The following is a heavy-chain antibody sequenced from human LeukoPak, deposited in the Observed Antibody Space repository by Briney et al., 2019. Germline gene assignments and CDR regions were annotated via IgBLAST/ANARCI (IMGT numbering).Heavy chain of an antibody. CDR3: VRDSGYSSSWYLIDDDFDI. CDR1: GASISGYY. D-gene: IGHD6-13*01. Sequence: SSETLSLTCSVSGASISGYYWSWIRQPTGKGLEWIGYIHYSGRTNYNPSLKSRITLSLETSSNQISLELKSVTSADTALYYCVRDSGYSSSWYLIDDDFDIWGQGTMVIVSA. J-gene: IGHJ3*02. V-gene: IGHV4-59*01. CDR2: IHYSGRT.